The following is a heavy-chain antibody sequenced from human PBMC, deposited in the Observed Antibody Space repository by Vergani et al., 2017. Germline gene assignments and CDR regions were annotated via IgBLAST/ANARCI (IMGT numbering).Heavy chain of an antibody. CDR3: ARHTTYTDS. D-gene: IGHD1-1*01. CDR2: IFPTDSDT. CDR1: GYRFTSYW. Sequence: EVKLVQSGVEVKKPGESLKISCKGSGYRFTSYWIAWVRQMPGKGLEWMGIIFPTDSDTKYSPSFQGQVTMSVDQSISTAYLQWDSLKASDTALYYCARHTTYTDSWGQGTLVTVSS. V-gene: IGHV5-51*01. J-gene: IGHJ4*02.